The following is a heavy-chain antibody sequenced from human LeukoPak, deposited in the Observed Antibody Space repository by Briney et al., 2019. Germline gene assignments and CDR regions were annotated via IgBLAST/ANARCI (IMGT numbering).Heavy chain of an antibody. Sequence: PSETLSLTCTVSGGSLSSYYWTWIRQPPGKGLEWIGHIFYSGSANYANYNPSLKSRVTVLVDTSKNQFSLQVTPVTAADAAVYYCARGSGRYYYYGMDVWGQGTTVTVSS. D-gene: IGHD7-27*01. CDR3: ARGSGRYYYYGMDV. CDR1: GGSLSSYY. CDR2: IFYSGSANYA. V-gene: IGHV4-59*01. J-gene: IGHJ6*02.